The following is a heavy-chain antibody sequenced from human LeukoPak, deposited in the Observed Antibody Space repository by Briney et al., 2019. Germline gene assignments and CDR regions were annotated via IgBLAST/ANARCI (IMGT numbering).Heavy chain of an antibody. V-gene: IGHV3-23*01. J-gene: IGHJ4*02. Sequence: GGSLRLSCAGSGFSFSSFAMTWVRQAPGKGLEGVSTIYGGGTNTFYADSVKGRFTISRDDSKNMQYLEMDSLRPEDTAVYFCAKRITEAAGIYFDSWGQGTLVTVSS. CDR3: AKRITEAAGIYFDS. CDR1: GFSFSSFA. CDR2: IYGGGTNT. D-gene: IGHD6-19*01.